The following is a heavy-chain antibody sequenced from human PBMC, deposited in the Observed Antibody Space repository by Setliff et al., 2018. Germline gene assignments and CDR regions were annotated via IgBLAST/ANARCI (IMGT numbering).Heavy chain of an antibody. CDR1: GASISSSY. Sequence: PSETLSLTCNVSGASISSSYWTWIRQPPGNELEWIGYVYSSSSPYYEPSLESRVTMSIDTSKNQISLQLRSLTAADTAVYYCVRVLYYYSFESWGQGTLVTVSS. CDR3: VRVLYYYSFES. V-gene: IGHV4-4*08. J-gene: IGHJ4*02. CDR2: VYSSSSP. D-gene: IGHD3-22*01.